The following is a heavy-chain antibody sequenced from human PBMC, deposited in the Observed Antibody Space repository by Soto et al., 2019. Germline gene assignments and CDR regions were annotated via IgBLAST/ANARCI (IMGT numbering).Heavy chain of an antibody. CDR3: ARHPGYTVPTVYATHYFDY. D-gene: IGHD2-8*01. CDR1: GGSINSNYY. J-gene: IGHJ4*02. Sequence: QLQLQESGPGLVKPSETLSLTCTVSGGSINSNYYWGWIRQPPGKELEWIGSIYYSGSTYYKPSLKSRVTISVDTSKNQFSLKLSSVTAADTAMYYCARHPGYTVPTVYATHYFDYWGQGILVTVSS. CDR2: IYYSGST. V-gene: IGHV4-39*01.